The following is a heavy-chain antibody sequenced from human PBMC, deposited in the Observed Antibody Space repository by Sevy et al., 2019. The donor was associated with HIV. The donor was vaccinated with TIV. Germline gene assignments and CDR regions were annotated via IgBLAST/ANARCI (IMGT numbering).Heavy chain of an antibody. J-gene: IGHJ4*02. Sequence: ASVKVSCKASGYTFNSYTINWVRQAPGQGLEWMGWISAYNGNTNYAQNFQGRVTMTTDTSTSTAYMELRSLRSDDTAGYYWARVGDWNFQYHYWGQGTLVTVSS. CDR3: ARVGDWNFQYHY. D-gene: IGHD1-7*01. V-gene: IGHV1-18*01. CDR1: GYTFNSYT. CDR2: ISAYNGNT.